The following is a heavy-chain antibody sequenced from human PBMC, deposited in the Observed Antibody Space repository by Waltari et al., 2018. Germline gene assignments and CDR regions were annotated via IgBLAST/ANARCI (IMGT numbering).Heavy chain of an antibody. D-gene: IGHD5-18*01. CDR2: IKSDGRST. V-gene: IGHV3-74*01. CDR3: TVDTAMADALDI. J-gene: IGHJ3*02. CDR1: GFTFSSYW. Sequence: EVQLVESGGGLVQPGGSLRLSCAASGFTFSSYWMHWVRQAPGKGLVWVSRIKSDGRSTSYADSVKGRFTISRDNAKNTLYLQMNSLRAEDTAVYYCTVDTAMADALDIWGQGTMVTVSS.